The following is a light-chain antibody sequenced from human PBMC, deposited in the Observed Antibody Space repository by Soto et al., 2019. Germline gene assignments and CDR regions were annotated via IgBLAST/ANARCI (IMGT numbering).Light chain of an antibody. CDR2: AAS. J-gene: IGKJ2*01. CDR3: QQSYNTPYT. CDR1: QSISSY. V-gene: IGKV1-39*01. Sequence: DIHMTQSPSSLSASVGDRVTISCRASQSISSYLNWYQHKSGTAPKLLIYAASSLQSGVPSRFSGSGSGTDFTLTISSLQPEDFASYYCQQSYNTPYTFGQGTKVDIK.